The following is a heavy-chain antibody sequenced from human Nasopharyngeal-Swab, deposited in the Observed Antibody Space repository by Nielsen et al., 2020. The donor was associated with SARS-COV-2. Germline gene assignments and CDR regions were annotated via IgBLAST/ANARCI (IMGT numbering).Heavy chain of an antibody. Sequence: GESLKISCAASGFTFSSYAMSWVRQAPGKGLEWVSAISGSGGSTYYADSVKGRFTISRDNSKNTLYLQMNSLRAEDTAVYYCARDSEYSSSSLFQHWGQGTLVTVSS. CDR1: GFTFSSYA. J-gene: IGHJ1*01. CDR3: ARDSEYSSSSLFQH. CDR2: ISGSGGST. D-gene: IGHD6-6*01. V-gene: IGHV3-23*01.